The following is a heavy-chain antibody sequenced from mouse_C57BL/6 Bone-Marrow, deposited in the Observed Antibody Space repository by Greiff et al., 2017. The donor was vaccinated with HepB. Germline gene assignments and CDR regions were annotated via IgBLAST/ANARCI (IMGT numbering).Heavy chain of an antibody. CDR3: TRPYYYGSSKGFAY. Sequence: LPQSVASLFTHGRSFTLSCKASGSTFTDYETHWVKQTPVHGLEWIGAIDPETGGTAYNQKFKGKAILTADKSSSTAYMELRSLTSEDSAVYYCTRPYYYGSSKGFAYWGQGTLVTVSA. CDR1: GSTFTDYE. J-gene: IGHJ3*01. V-gene: IGHV1-15*01. CDR2: IDPETGGT. D-gene: IGHD1-1*01.